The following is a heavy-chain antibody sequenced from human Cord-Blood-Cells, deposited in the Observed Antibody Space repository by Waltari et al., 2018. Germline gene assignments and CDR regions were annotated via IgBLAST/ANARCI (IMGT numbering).Heavy chain of an antibody. D-gene: IGHD3-10*01. CDR3: ARDQGGYYYGSGSGTFDY. J-gene: IGHJ4*02. V-gene: IGHV1-69*01. CDR2: IIPIFGTA. Sequence: QVQLVQSGAEVKKPGSSVKVSCKASGGTFSSYAISWVRQAPGQGLEWMGGIIPIFGTANYAQKFQGRGTITADESTSTAYMELSSLRSEDTAVYYCARDQGGYYYGSGSGTFDYWGQGTLVTVSS. CDR1: GGTFSSYA.